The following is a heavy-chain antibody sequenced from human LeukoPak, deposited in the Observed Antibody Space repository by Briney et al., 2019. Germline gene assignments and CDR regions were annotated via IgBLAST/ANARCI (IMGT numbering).Heavy chain of an antibody. J-gene: IGHJ4*02. D-gene: IGHD3-22*01. CDR1: GYTFSSYA. V-gene: IGHV7-4-1*02. CDR2: IHTNTGNP. CDR3: VRGIDTTGYFNY. Sequence: ASVKVSCKASGYTFSSYAMNWVRQAPGQGLEWMGWIHTNTGNPTYAQDFTGRFVFSLDTSVSAAFLQINSLKAEDTALYYCVRGIDTTGYFNYWGQGTLVTVSS.